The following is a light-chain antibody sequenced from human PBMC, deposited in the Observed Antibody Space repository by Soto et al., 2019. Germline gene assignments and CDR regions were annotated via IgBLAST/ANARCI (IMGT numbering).Light chain of an antibody. Sequence: QSVLTQPPSASGAPGQRVTISCTGSSSNIGAVYDVHWYQQLPGTAPKLLIYGNSNRPSGVPDRVSGSKSGTSASLAITGLQAEDEADYYCLSYDSRVVFGGGTKLTVL. J-gene: IGLJ2*01. CDR1: SSNIGAVYD. CDR3: LSYDSRVV. CDR2: GNS. V-gene: IGLV1-40*01.